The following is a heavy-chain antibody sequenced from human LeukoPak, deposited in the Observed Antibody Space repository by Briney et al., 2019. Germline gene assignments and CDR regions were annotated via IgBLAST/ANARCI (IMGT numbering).Heavy chain of an antibody. Sequence: GGSLRLSCAASGFTFSSYVMHCVRQAPGKGLKWVAVISNDGSNKYYADSVKGRFTISRDNSKNTLYLQMNSLRAEDTAVYYCAKDMGLWSGYYYYGMDVWGQGTTVPVSS. V-gene: IGHV3-30*18. CDR1: GFTFSSYV. D-gene: IGHD3-3*01. CDR3: AKDMGLWSGYYYYGMDV. J-gene: IGHJ6*02. CDR2: ISNDGSNK.